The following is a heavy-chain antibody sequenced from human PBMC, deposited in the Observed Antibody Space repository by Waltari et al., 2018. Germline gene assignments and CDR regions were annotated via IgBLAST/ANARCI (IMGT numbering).Heavy chain of an antibody. V-gene: IGHV1-2*06. Sequence: QVNLVQSGADVRKPGASVTVSCKASGYIFINYFIQWVRQASGQGLEWIGRINCRNGGTDYAQKFQGRVTLTRDTSISTAYMELSGLTLDDTAIYYCTVIAGDFDIWGPGTMVTASS. CDR3: TVIAGDFDI. CDR1: GYIFINYF. J-gene: IGHJ3*02. CDR2: INCRNGGT. D-gene: IGHD2-21*01.